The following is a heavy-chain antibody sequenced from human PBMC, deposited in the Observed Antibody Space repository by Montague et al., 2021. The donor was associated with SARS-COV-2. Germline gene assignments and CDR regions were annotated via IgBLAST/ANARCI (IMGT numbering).Heavy chain of an antibody. J-gene: IGHJ4*02. Sequence: SETLSLTCTVSGGSIRNYYWSWIRQPPGKGLEWIVHIYHSGTTNYNPSLKSRVTTSVDTSKNQFSLKLTSVTPADTAVYYCARLVPSGDVVVVPAGPFDYWGQGTLVTVSS. D-gene: IGHD2-2*01. V-gene: IGHV4-59*08. CDR3: ARLVPSGDVVVVPAGPFDY. CDR1: GGSIRNYY. CDR2: IYHSGTT.